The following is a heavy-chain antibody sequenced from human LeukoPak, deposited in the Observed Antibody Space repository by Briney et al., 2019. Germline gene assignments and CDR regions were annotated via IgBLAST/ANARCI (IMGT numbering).Heavy chain of an antibody. CDR3: AADLFDILNY. D-gene: IGHD3-9*01. Sequence: ASVKVSCKASGGTFSSYAISWVRQAPGQGLEWMGGIIPIFGTANYAQKFQGRVTITADESTSTAYMELSSLRSDDTAVYYCAADLFDILNYWGQGTLVTVSS. V-gene: IGHV1-69*13. CDR1: GGTFSSYA. CDR2: IIPIFGTA. J-gene: IGHJ4*02.